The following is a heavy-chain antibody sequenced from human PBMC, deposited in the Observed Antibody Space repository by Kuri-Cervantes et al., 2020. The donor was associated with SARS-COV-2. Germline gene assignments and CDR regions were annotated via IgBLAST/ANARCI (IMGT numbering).Heavy chain of an antibody. J-gene: IGHJ3*02. D-gene: IGHD6-13*01. Sequence: GESLKISCAASGFTFSSYSMNWVRQAPGTGLEWVSSISSSSSYIYYADSVKGRFTISRDNSKNTLYLQMNSLRAEDTAVYYCARDEDSSWYSRYGAFDIWGQGTMVTVSS. CDR2: ISSSSSYI. CDR1: GFTFSSYS. CDR3: ARDEDSSWYSRYGAFDI. V-gene: IGHV3-21*01.